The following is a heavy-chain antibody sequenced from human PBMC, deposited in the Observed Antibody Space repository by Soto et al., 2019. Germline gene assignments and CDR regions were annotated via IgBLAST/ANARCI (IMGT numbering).Heavy chain of an antibody. J-gene: IGHJ4*02. CDR3: TTDQPYYDILTGYLPVVDY. CDR1: GFTFSNAW. Sequence: GGSLRLSCAASGFTFSNAWMNWVRQAPGKGLEWVGRIKSKTDGGPTDYAEPVKGRFTISRDDSKNTLYLQMNSLKTEDTAVYYCTTDQPYYDILTGYLPVVDYWGQGTLVTVSS. CDR2: IKSKTDGGPT. V-gene: IGHV3-15*07. D-gene: IGHD3-9*01.